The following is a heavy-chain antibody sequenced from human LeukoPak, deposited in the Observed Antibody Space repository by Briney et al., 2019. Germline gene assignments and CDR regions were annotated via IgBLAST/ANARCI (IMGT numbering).Heavy chain of an antibody. CDR3: VMGNWLDN. Sequence: GGSLRLACTVSGFTFNTYDMTWVGQAPVKGLAWVSGISISGDDTYYADSVKCRFTVSRDNSKNTLYLQMNSLRVDDTAVYYCVMGNWLDNWGQGALVTVAS. CDR1: GFTFNTYD. V-gene: IGHV3-23*01. J-gene: IGHJ1*01. D-gene: IGHD1-1*01. CDR2: ISISGDDT.